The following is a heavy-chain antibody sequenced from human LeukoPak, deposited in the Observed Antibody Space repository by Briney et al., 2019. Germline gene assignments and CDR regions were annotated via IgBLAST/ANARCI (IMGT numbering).Heavy chain of an antibody. CDR3: AKEEGTNCGGDCYYYMDV. CDR1: GFSSRSYA. V-gene: IGHV3-23*01. CDR2: VSRSGDDT. J-gene: IGHJ6*03. D-gene: IGHD2-21*01. Sequence: GGTLRLSCAASGFSSRSYAMSWVRQAPGGGVEWVSAVSRSGDDTYYADSVRGRFTVSRDNSRNTLYLHMSSLRAEDTAVYYCAKEEGTNCGGDCYYYMDVWGKGTTVTVSS.